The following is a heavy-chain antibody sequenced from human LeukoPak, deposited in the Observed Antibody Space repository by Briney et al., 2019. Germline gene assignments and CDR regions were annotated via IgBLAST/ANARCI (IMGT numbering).Heavy chain of an antibody. D-gene: IGHD2-2*01. J-gene: IGHJ6*04. Sequence: GGSLRLSCAASGFTFSSYGMHWVRQAPGKGLEWVAVISYDGSNKYYADSVKGRFTISRDNSKNTLYLQMNSLRAEDTAVYYCAILGGSEGVVVVPAAMYYYGMDVWGKGTTVTVSS. CDR3: AILGGSEGVVVVPAAMYYYGMDV. CDR2: ISYDGSNK. V-gene: IGHV3-30*03. CDR1: GFTFSSYG.